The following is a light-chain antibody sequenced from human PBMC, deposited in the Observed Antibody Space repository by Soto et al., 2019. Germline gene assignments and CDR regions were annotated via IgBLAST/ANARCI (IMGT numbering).Light chain of an antibody. J-gene: IGKJ1*01. CDR1: QSVDSN. CDR2: GAS. Sequence: EILMTQSPATLSVSPGERATLSCRASQSVDSNLAWYQQKPGQAPRLLIYGASTRATGISARFSGSGSGTEFTLTISSLQSEDFGVYYCQQYNNWGTFGQGTKVDSK. V-gene: IGKV3-15*01. CDR3: QQYNNWGT.